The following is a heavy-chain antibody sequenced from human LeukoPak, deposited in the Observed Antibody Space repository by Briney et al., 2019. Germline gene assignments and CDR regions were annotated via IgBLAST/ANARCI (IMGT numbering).Heavy chain of an antibody. J-gene: IGHJ4*02. CDR1: GFTFSSYG. V-gene: IGHV3-30*02. CDR2: IRHDGTNK. D-gene: IGHD2-15*01. Sequence: GGSLRLSCAASGFTFSSYGMHWVRQAPGKGLEWVAFIRHDGTNKYHADSVKGRFTISRDNSKNTLFLVMKSLTPEDTAMYYCVTDPGYCSSGSCYTFDQWGQGILVTVSS. CDR3: VTDPGYCSSGSCYTFDQ.